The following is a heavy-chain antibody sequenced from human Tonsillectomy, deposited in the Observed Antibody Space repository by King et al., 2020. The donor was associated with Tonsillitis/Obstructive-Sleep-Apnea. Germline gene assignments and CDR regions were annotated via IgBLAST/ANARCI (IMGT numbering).Heavy chain of an antibody. CDR3: ARHEGIGNYDGMDV. V-gene: IGHV1-18*01. J-gene: IGHJ6*02. Sequence: VQLVESGAEVKKPGASVKVSCKASGYTFTTHGISWVRQAPGQGLEWMGWISAYNGNTNYAQKVQGRVTMTTDTSTSTAYMELRRLRSDDTAVYYCARHEGIGNYDGMDVWGQGTTVTVSS. CDR2: ISAYNGNT. D-gene: IGHD2-15*01. CDR1: GYTFTTHG.